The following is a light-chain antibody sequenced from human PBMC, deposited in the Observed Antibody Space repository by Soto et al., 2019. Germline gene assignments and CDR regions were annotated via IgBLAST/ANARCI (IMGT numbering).Light chain of an antibody. J-gene: IGKJ5*01. CDR3: QNYDSLPIT. CDR1: QSVSSSY. Sequence: EIVLTQAPGTLSWSPAQRATRSCRASQSVSSSYLAWYQQKTGQPPRILIYGESSRATGIPDRFSGSGSGTDFTLTISRLEPEDFAVFYCQNYDSLPITCGQGTRLEIK. CDR2: GES. V-gene: IGKV3-20*01.